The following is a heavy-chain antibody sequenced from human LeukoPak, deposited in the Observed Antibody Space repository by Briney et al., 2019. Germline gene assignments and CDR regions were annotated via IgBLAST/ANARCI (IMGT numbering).Heavy chain of an antibody. J-gene: IGHJ1*01. Sequence: KPSETLSLTCTVSGGSISSGSYYWSWIRQPAGKGLEWIGSIYYSGSTNYNPSLKSRLTISVDTSKNQFSLKLNSVTAADTAVYYCAREGYCSGGSCARYFQHWGQGTLVTVSS. V-gene: IGHV4-61*10. D-gene: IGHD2-15*01. CDR3: AREGYCSGGSCARYFQH. CDR2: IYYSGST. CDR1: GGSISSGSYY.